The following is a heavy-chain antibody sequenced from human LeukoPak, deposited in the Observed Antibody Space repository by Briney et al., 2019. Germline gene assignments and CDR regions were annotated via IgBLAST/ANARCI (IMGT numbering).Heavy chain of an antibody. CDR1: GFTFSDWY. CDR2: VNPSGSYT. CDR3: ARGHYGLDV. J-gene: IGHJ6*02. Sequence: GGSLRLSCAASGFTFSDWYMSWVRQAPGTGLEWVSYVNPSGSYTSYADSVRGRFTISRDNAKNSLYLQMNSLRAEDTAVYYCARGHYGLDVWGQGTTVTVSS. V-gene: IGHV3-11*05.